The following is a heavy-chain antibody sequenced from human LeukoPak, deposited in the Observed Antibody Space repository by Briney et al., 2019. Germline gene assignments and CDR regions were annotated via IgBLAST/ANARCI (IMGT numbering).Heavy chain of an antibody. CDR2: TYYRSKWYN. D-gene: IGHD2-2*01. CDR3: ARASNSSYCSSTSCFPSFDY. J-gene: IGHJ4*02. Sequence: SQTLSLTCAISGDSVSSNSAAWNWIRQSPSRGLEWLGRTYYRSKWYNDYAVSVKSRITINPDTSKNQFSPQLNSVTPEDTAVYYCARASNSSYCSSTSCFPSFDYWGQGTLVTVSS. CDR1: GDSVSSNSAA. V-gene: IGHV6-1*01.